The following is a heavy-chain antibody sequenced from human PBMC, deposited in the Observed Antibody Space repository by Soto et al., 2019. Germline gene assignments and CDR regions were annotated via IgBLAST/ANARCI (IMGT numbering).Heavy chain of an antibody. D-gene: IGHD4-17*01. CDR3: AHEDPTTDYAMDV. CDR1: GFSLTTRGLG. CDR2: IYWDGDK. Sequence: QITLKESGPTLVKPTQTLTLTCTFSGFSLTTRGLGVGWVRQPPGKALEWLALIYWDGDKRYSPSLRNRLTXSXDXXKNQVVLTVTNMDPVDTATYYCAHEDPTTDYAMDVWGQGTTVTVSS. J-gene: IGHJ6*02. V-gene: IGHV2-5*02.